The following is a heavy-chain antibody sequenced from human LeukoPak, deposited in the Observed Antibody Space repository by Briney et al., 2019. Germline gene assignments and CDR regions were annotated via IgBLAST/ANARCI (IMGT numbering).Heavy chain of an antibody. CDR1: GFTFTNAW. J-gene: IGHJ4*02. D-gene: IGHD3-16*01. CDR2: IKSKPAGGTI. Sequence: PGGSLRLSCAGSGFTFTNAWMTWVRQAPGKGLEWVGRIKSKPAGGTIDYAAPVKGRFTISRDDSKNTLYLQMNSLKTEDTAVYYCTTVKGFWGSFDWGQGTLVTVSS. V-gene: IGHV3-15*01. CDR3: TTVKGFWGSFD.